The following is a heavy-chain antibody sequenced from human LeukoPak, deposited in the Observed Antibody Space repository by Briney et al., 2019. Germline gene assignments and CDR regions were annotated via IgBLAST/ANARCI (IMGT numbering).Heavy chain of an antibody. Sequence: GESLKISCKGSGYSFTSYWIGWVRQMPGKGLEWMGIIYPGDSDTRYSPSFQGQVTISADKSISTAYLQWSSLKASDTAMYYCARHGGDQVVPAATNGQFVVGYYYYYYMDVWGKGTTVTVSS. CDR1: GYSFTSYW. V-gene: IGHV5-51*01. CDR2: IYPGDSDT. J-gene: IGHJ6*03. D-gene: IGHD2-2*01. CDR3: ARHGGDQVVPAATNGQFVVGYYYYYYMDV.